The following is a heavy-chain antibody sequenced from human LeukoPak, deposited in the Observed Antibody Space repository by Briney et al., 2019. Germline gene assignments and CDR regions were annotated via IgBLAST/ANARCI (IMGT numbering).Heavy chain of an antibody. CDR3: AKDTRKGGYYSDY. CDR1: GFRFSTHD. D-gene: IGHD3-22*01. J-gene: IGHJ4*02. Sequence: GGSLRLSCAASGFRFSTHDLNWVRQAPGKGLECVSYISRTSAYLYYADSVKGRFTISRDNDKNLLYLQMNNLRAEDTAVYFCAKDTRKGGYYSDYWGQGTVVTVSS. V-gene: IGHV3-21*01. CDR2: ISRTSAYL.